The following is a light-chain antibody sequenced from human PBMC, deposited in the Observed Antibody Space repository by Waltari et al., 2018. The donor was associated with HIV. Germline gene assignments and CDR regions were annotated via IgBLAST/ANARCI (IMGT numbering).Light chain of an antibody. J-gene: IGLJ3*02. V-gene: IGLV3-1*01. Sequence: SYELTQPPSVSVSPGQTASITCSGDKLGNKYACWYQRKPGQSPVVVIYQDSVRPSGIPERFSGSNSGNTATLTISGIQAMDEADYYCQAWDSSTWVFGGGTKLTVL. CDR1: KLGNKY. CDR3: QAWDSSTWV. CDR2: QDS.